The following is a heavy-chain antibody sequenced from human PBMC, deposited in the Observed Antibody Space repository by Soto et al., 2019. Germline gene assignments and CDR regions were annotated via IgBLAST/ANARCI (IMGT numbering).Heavy chain of an antibody. J-gene: IGHJ6*02. Sequence: TGGSLRLSCAVSGLTFSSYAMSWVRQAPGKGLEWVSAISGSGGSTSYADSVKGRFTVSRDNSKNTLLLQMNSLRAEDTAVYYCTIHRGIEDYYYGMDVWGQGTTVTVSS. CDR1: GLTFSSYA. D-gene: IGHD1-26*01. CDR2: ISGSGGST. CDR3: TIHRGIEDYYYGMDV. V-gene: IGHV3-23*01.